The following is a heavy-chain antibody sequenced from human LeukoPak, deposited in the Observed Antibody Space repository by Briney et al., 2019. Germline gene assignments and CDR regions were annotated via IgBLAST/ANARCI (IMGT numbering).Heavy chain of an antibody. CDR1: GLTFSSYA. D-gene: IGHD6-19*01. V-gene: IGHV3-30-3*01. CDR3: ARDILAVAGTGYFDS. CDR2: ISFDGSNK. J-gene: IGHJ4*02. Sequence: GGSLRLSCAASGLTFSSYAMHWVRQAPGKGLEWVAVISFDGSNKYYADSVKGRFTISRDDSKNTLYLQMNSLRAEDTAVYYCARDILAVAGTGYFDSWGQGTLVTVSS.